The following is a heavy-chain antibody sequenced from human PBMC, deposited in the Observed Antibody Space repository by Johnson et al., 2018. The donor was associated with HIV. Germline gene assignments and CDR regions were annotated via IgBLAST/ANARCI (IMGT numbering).Heavy chain of an antibody. V-gene: IGHV3-15*01. Sequence: VQLVESGGGLVKPGGSLRLSCAASGFTFSDAWMNWVRQAPGKGLEWVGRVKSKTDGGTTDYAAPVKGRFTISRDGSKNTLYLQMNSLKTEDTAVYYCTTGLYWNVAFYIWGQGTMVTVSS. D-gene: IGHD1-1*01. CDR3: TTGLYWNVAFYI. J-gene: IGHJ3*02. CDR2: VKSKTDGGTT. CDR1: GFTFSDAW.